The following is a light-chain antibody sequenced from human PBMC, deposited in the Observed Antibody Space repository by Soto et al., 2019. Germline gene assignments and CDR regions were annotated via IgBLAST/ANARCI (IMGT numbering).Light chain of an antibody. Sequence: QSALTQSASVSGSPGQSITISCTGTSSDVGSYNLVSWYQQHPGKAPKLMIYEGSKRPSGVSNRFSASKSGNTASLTISGLQAEDEADYYCCSYAGRSYVFGTGTKLTVL. CDR1: SSDVGSYNL. V-gene: IGLV2-23*01. J-gene: IGLJ1*01. CDR2: EGS. CDR3: CSYAGRSYV.